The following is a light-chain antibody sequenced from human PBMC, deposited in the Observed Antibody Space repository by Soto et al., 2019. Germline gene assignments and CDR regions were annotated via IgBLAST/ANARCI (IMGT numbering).Light chain of an antibody. CDR3: SSYTNITTRACV. CDR1: SGDIGSYNR. V-gene: IGLV2-14*01. Sequence: QSVLAQPASVSGSPGQSITISCTGTSGDIGSYNRVSWYQQHPGKAPKLIIYEVTDRPSGVSNRFSGYKSGNTASLTISGLQAADEAEYYCSSYTNITTRACVFGTGTKVTVL. J-gene: IGLJ1*01. CDR2: EVT.